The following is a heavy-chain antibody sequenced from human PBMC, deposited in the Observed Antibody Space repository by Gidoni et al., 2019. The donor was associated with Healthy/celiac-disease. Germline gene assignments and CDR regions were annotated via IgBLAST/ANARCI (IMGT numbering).Heavy chain of an antibody. CDR2: ISSSSSTI. J-gene: IGHJ4*02. D-gene: IGHD2-8*02. Sequence: EVQLVESGGGLVQPGGSLRLSCAASGFTFSSYSMNWVRQAPGKGLEGISYISSSSSTIYYADSVKSRFTISRDNAKSSLYLQMNSLRAGDTAVYYCARFTEGLDYWGQGTLVTVSS. CDR3: ARFTEGLDY. V-gene: IGHV3-48*04. CDR1: GFTFSSYS.